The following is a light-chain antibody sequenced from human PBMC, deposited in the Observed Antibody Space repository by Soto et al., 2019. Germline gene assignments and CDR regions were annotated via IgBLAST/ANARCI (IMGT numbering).Light chain of an antibody. CDR1: SSDVGGYNY. CDR2: EVS. CDR3: SSDTSSSTVV. Sequence: QSALTQPASVSGSPGQSITISCTGTSSDVGGYNYVSWYQQHPGNAPKLMIYEVSNRPSGVSNRFSGSKSGNTASLTISGLQAEDEADYYCSSDTSSSTVVFGGGTKLTVL. V-gene: IGLV2-14*01. J-gene: IGLJ2*01.